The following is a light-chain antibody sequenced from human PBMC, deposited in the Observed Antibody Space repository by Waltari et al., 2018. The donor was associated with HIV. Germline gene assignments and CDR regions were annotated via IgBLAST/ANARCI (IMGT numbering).Light chain of an antibody. CDR3: QQYKNWPYT. V-gene: IGKV3-15*01. J-gene: IGKJ2*01. CDR2: DAS. CDR1: QSISSN. Sequence: EILMTQSPATLSVSSGERGTLSCRASQSISSNLAWYQQKPGQAPRLLIYDASTRATGIPVRFSGSGSGTEFTLTISSLQSEDFAVYYCQQYKNWPYTFGQGTKLEIK.